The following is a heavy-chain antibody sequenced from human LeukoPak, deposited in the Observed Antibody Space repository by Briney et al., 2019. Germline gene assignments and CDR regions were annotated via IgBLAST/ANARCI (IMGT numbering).Heavy chain of an antibody. J-gene: IGHJ5*02. D-gene: IGHD4-23*01. V-gene: IGHV1-2*02. CDR2: INPNSGGT. CDR1: GYTFTGYY. CDR3: ARDRLLWSDNWFDP. Sequence: ASVTVSCKASGYTFTGYYMHWVRQAPGQGLEWMGWINPNSGGTNYAQKFQGRVTITRDTSISTAYMELSRLRSGDTAVYYCARDRLLWSDNWFDPWGQGTLVTVSS.